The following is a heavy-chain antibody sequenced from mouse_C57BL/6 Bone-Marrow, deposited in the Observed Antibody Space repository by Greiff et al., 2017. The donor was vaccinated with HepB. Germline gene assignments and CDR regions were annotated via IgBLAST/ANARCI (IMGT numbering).Heavy chain of an antibody. CDR3: ARSSGSRLWYFDV. CDR1: GYAFSSSW. V-gene: IGHV1-82*01. Sequence: VQLQQSGPELVKPGASVKISCKASGYAFSSSWMNWVKQRPGKGLEWIGRIYPGDGDTNYNGKFKGKATLTADKSSSTAYMQLSSLTSEDSAVYVCARSSGSRLWYFDVWGTGTTVTVSS. D-gene: IGHD1-1*01. J-gene: IGHJ1*03. CDR2: IYPGDGDT.